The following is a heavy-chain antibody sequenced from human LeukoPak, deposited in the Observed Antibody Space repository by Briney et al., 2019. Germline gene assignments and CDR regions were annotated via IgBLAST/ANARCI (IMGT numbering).Heavy chain of an antibody. D-gene: IGHD3-10*01. J-gene: IGHJ4*02. CDR1: GGSISSSSYY. V-gene: IGHV4-39*07. CDR3: ARDRYGLGTAFDY. Sequence: PSETLSLTCTVSGGSISSSSYYWGWIRQPPGKGLEWIGSMYYSGSTYYNPSLKSRVTISLDTSKNQFSLKLSSVTAADTAVYYCARDRYGLGTAFDYWGQGTLVTVSS. CDR2: MYYSGST.